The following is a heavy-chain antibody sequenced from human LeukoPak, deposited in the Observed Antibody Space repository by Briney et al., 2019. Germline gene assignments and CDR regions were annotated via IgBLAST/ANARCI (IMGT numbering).Heavy chain of an antibody. J-gene: IGHJ4*02. Sequence: GGSLGLSCAASGFTFSSYSMTWVRQAPGKGLEWVSSISSSSSYIYYADSVKGRFTISRDNAKNSLYLQMNSLRAEDTAVYYCARDRAYSSSWCEIDYWGQGTLVTVSS. CDR2: ISSSSSYI. CDR3: ARDRAYSSSWCEIDY. V-gene: IGHV3-21*01. D-gene: IGHD6-13*01. CDR1: GFTFSSYS.